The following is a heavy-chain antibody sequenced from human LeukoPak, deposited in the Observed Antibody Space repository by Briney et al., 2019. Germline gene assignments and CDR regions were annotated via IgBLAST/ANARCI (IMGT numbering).Heavy chain of an antibody. CDR3: AKEGEDDYNFDY. CDR1: GFTFSSYA. J-gene: IGHJ4*02. Sequence: GGSLRLSCAASGFTFSSYAMSWVRQAPEKGLEWVSSVSISGDNTYYSDSVKGRFTISRDNSKNTLYLQMNSLRAEDTAVYYCAKEGEDDYNFDYWGQGTLVTVSS. CDR2: VSISGDNT. D-gene: IGHD3-16*01. V-gene: IGHV3-23*01.